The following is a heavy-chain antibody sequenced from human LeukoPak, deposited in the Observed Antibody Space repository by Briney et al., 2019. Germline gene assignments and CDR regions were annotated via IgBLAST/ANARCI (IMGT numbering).Heavy chain of an antibody. CDR2: ISSSSSTI. Sequence: GGSLRLSCAAYGFTFSDYYMSWIRQAPGKGLEWVSYISSSSSTIYYADSVKGRFTISRDNAKNSLYLQMNSLRAEDTAVYYCARDGNSIVGATTRNYWGQGTLVTVSS. CDR1: GFTFSDYY. D-gene: IGHD1-26*01. V-gene: IGHV3-11*04. J-gene: IGHJ4*02. CDR3: ARDGNSIVGATTRNY.